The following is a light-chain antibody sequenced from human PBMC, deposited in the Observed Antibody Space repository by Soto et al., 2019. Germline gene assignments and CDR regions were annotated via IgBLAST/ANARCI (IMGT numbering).Light chain of an antibody. CDR2: AAS. CDR1: QSVSSSY. J-gene: IGKJ5*01. CDR3: QQYGGSFLT. V-gene: IGKV3-20*01. Sequence: EIVLTQSPGTLSLSPGERVTLSSRASQSVSSSYLAWYQQKPGQPPRLLIYAASSRATGIPDRFSGSGSGTDFTLTISRLEPEDFAVYYCQQYGGSFLTFGQGTRLEIK.